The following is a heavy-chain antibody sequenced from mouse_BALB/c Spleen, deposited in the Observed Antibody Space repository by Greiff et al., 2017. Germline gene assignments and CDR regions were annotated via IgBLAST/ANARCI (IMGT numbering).Heavy chain of an antibody. V-gene: IGHV2-9*02. J-gene: IGHJ3*01. CDR3: ARDSYYYGSSYQAWFAY. CDR2: IWAGGST. Sequence: VQLKESGPGLVAPSQSLSITCTVSGFSLTSYGVHWVRQPPGKGLEWLGVIWAGGSTNYNSALMSRLSISKDNSKSQVFLKMNSLQTDDTAMYYCARDSYYYGSSYQAWFAYWGQGTLVTVSA. D-gene: IGHD1-1*01. CDR1: GFSLTSYG.